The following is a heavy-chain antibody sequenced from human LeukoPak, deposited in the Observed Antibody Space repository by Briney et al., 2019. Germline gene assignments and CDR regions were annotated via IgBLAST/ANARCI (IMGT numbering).Heavy chain of an antibody. CDR2: ISGNGGTT. CDR3: SKHLGRATVAKGDIY. V-gene: IGHV3-23*01. J-gene: IGHJ4*02. CDR1: GLTFSSYA. D-gene: IGHD2-2*01. Sequence: PGGSLRLSCAASGLTFSSYAMNWVRQAPGKGLGWVSGISGNGGTTFYADSVKGRFTISRDNSKNTLYLQMNSLRAEDTAVYYWSKHLGRATVAKGDIYWGQGTLVTVSS.